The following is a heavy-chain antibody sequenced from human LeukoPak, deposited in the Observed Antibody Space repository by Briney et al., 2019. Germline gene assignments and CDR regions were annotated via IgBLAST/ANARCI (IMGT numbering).Heavy chain of an antibody. J-gene: IGHJ4*02. CDR3: ARDPSGYDYYFDY. V-gene: IGHV4-59*11. CDR2: IDHSGST. CDR1: GGSITSHY. D-gene: IGHD5-12*01. Sequence: SETLSLTCTVSGGSITSHYWSWIRQPPGKGLEWIGYIDHSGSTNYNPSLTSRVTISVDTSKNQFSLKLTYVTAADTAVYYRARDPSGYDYYFDYWGQGSLVTVSS.